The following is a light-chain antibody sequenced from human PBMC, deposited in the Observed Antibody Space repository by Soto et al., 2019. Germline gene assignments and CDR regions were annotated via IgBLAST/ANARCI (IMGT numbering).Light chain of an antibody. J-gene: IGLJ2*01. CDR3: NSYAGSNNFVV. CDR1: SSDVGGYNF. Sequence: QSALTQPPSASGSLGQSVTISCTGTSSDVGGYNFVSWFQQNPGKAPKLLIYEVNKRPSRVPDRFSGSKSGNTASLTVSGLQAEDEADYYCNSYAGSNNFVVFGGGTKVTVL. V-gene: IGLV2-8*01. CDR2: EVN.